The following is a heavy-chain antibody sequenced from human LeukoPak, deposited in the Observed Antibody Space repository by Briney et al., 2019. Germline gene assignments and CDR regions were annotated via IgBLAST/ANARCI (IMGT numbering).Heavy chain of an antibody. V-gene: IGHV4-59*08. J-gene: IGHJ5*02. CDR3: ARRAYGSGSYPFDP. D-gene: IGHD3-10*01. CDR2: IHYSGST. CDR1: GVSISSYY. Sequence: SETLSLTCTVSGVSISSYYWSWLRQPPGKGLEWIGYIHYSGSTNYNPSLKSRVTISLDTSKNQFSLKLTSVTAADTAVYYCARRAYGSGSYPFDPWGQGTLVTVSS.